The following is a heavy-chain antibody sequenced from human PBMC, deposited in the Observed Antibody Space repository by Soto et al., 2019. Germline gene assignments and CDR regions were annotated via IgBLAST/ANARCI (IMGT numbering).Heavy chain of an antibody. Sequence: ASVKVSCKASGYTFTGYYMHWVRQAPGQGLEWMGWINPNSGGTNYAQKFQGWVTMTRDTSISTAYMELSRLRSDDTAVYYCARGPHYSNYVWESGMDVWGQGVTVTVSS. V-gene: IGHV1-2*04. CDR2: INPNSGGT. CDR3: ARGPHYSNYVWESGMDV. CDR1: GYTFTGYY. D-gene: IGHD4-4*01. J-gene: IGHJ6*02.